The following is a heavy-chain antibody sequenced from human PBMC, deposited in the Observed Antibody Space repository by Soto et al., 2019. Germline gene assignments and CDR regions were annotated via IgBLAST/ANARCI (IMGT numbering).Heavy chain of an antibody. CDR3: ARRYVGYCSGGSCSPHNYGMDV. V-gene: IGHV5-51*01. CDR1: GYSFTSYW. J-gene: IGHJ6*02. Sequence: EVQLVQSGAEVKKPGESLKISCKGSGYSFTSYWIGWVRQMPGKGLEWMGIIYPGDSDTRYSPSFQGQVTISADKSISXDYXQXTSLKASDTAMYYCARRYVGYCSGGSCSPHNYGMDVWGQGTTVTVSS. D-gene: IGHD2-15*01. CDR2: IYPGDSDT.